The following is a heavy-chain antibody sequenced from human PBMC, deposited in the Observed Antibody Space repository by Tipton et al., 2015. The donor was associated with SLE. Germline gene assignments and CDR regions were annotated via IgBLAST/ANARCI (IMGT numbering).Heavy chain of an antibody. D-gene: IGHD5-18*01. CDR3: ARLYSYGYHDASDI. V-gene: IGHV5-51*01. Sequence: QLVQSGAEVKKPGESLRISCKGSGYIFTTYWIGWVRQMPGKGLEWMGIIYPGDSDTRYSPSFQGQVTISADKSNSTAYLQWSSLKASDTAMYYCARLYSYGYHDASDIWGQGTMVIVSS. J-gene: IGHJ3*02. CDR1: GYIFTTYW. CDR2: IYPGDSDT.